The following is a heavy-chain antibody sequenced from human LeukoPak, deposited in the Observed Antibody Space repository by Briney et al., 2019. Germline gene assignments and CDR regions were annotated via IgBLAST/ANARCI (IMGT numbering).Heavy chain of an antibody. V-gene: IGHV4-34*01. CDR3: ARDSTGDTAMLDWYFDL. CDR2: INHSGST. D-gene: IGHD5-18*01. J-gene: IGHJ2*01. Sequence: PSETLSLTCAVYGGSFSGYYWSWIRQPPGKGLEWIGEINHSGSTNYNPSLKSRVTISVDTSKNQFSLKLSSVTAADTAVYYCARDSTGDTAMLDWYFDLWGRGTLVTVSS. CDR1: GGSFSGYY.